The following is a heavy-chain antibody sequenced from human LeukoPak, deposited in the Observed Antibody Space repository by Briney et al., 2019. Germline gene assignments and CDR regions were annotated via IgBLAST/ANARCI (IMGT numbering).Heavy chain of an antibody. V-gene: IGHV5-51*01. J-gene: IGHJ4*02. Sequence: RGESLKISCKGSGYSINNYWIGWVRQMPGKGLEWMGIIYPADSDIRYSPSFQGQVTISADKSISTAYLQWSSLKASDTAMYYCARHYPVAGTYGVDYWGQGTLVTVSS. CDR1: GYSINNYW. CDR2: IYPADSDI. CDR3: ARHYPVAGTYGVDY. D-gene: IGHD6-19*01.